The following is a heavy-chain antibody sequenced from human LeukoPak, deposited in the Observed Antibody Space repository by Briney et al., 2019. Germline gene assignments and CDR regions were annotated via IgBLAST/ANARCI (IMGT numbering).Heavy chain of an antibody. CDR3: AMVRGVIFDY. D-gene: IGHD3-10*01. CDR1: GFTLSSYS. CDR2: ISSDSGTI. J-gene: IGHJ4*02. V-gene: IGHV3-48*04. Sequence: GGSLRLSCAGSGFTLSSYSMNWVRQAPGKGLEWVSYISSDSGTIYYADSVKGRFTISRDNAKNSLYLQMNSLRAEDTAVYYCAMVRGVIFDYWGQGALVTVSS.